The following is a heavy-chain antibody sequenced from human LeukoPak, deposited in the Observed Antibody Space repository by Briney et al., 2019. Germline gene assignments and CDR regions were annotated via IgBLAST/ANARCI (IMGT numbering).Heavy chain of an antibody. CDR3: AREARRSGYRSRVYYFDY. D-gene: IGHD3-3*01. CDR2: IYYSGST. CDR1: GGSISSGGYY. V-gene: IGHV4-31*03. J-gene: IGHJ4*02. Sequence: PSETLSLTCTVSGGSISSGGYYWSWIRQHPGKGLEWIGYIYYSGSTNYNPSLKSRVTISVDTSKNQFSLKLSSVTAADTAVYYCAREARRSGYRSRVYYFDYWGQGTLVTVSS.